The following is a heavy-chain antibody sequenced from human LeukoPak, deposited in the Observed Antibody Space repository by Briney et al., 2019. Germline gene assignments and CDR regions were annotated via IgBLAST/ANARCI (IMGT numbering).Heavy chain of an antibody. CDR3: ARFPQGAGE. Sequence: GASVKVSCKASGYTFSAYYMHWVRQAPGQGPEWMGCISPKSGGTYYAPKLQGRVTMTRDTSISTFYMELSSLRSDDTAVYYCARFPQGAGEWGQGTLVTVSS. CDR2: ISPKSGGT. J-gene: IGHJ4*02. V-gene: IGHV1-2*02. D-gene: IGHD7-27*01. CDR1: GYTFSAYY.